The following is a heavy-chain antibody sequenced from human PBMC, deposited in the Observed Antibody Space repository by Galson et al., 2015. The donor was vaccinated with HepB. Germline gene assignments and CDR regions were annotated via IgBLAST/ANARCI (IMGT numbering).Heavy chain of an antibody. V-gene: IGHV3-7*03. CDR3: AKNGGAFDI. CDR2: IKPDGRER. J-gene: IGHJ3*02. Sequence: SLRLSCADSGFTFSGNRMTWVRQAPGKGLEWVANIKPDGRERNYVDYVQGRFTISRDNAKNSLYMQMNSLRAEDTAVYYCAKNGGAFDIWGLGTMVIVSS. D-gene: IGHD2-8*01. CDR1: GFTFSGNR.